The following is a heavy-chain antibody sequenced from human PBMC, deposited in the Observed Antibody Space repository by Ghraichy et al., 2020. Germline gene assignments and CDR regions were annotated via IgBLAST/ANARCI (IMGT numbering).Heavy chain of an antibody. Sequence: SQTLSLTCTVSGDSLSSSSYYWVWIRQPPGKGLEWIGTVHNRGDAYYQESHKSRVSISVDPSKNHFSQKLTPVTAADTVVYYCATPAVSFKVWGAFDIWGQGTMVTVSS. V-gene: IGHV4-39*02. CDR3: ATPAVSFKVWGAFDI. J-gene: IGHJ3*02. D-gene: IGHD3-16*01. CDR2: VHNRGDA. CDR1: GDSLSSSSYY.